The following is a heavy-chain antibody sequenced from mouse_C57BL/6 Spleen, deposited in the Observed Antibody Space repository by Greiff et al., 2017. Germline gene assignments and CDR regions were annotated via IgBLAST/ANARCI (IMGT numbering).Heavy chain of an antibody. V-gene: IGHV6-3*01. J-gene: IGHJ2*01. CDR1: GFTFSNYW. CDR3: TGGGSSPYYFDY. Sequence: EVQLQESGGGLVQPGGSMKLSCVASGFTFSNYWMNWVRQSPEKGLEWVAQIRLKSDNYATHYAESVKGRFTISRDDSKSSVYLQMNNLRAEDTGIYYCTGGGSSPYYFDYWGQGTTLTVSS. CDR2: IRLKSDNYAT. D-gene: IGHD1-1*01.